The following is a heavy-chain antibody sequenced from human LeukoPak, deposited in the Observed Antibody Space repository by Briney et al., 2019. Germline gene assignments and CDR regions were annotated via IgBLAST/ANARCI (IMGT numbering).Heavy chain of an antibody. Sequence: PSQTLSLTCTVSGGSISSGGYYWSWIRQHPGKGLEWIGYIYHSGSTYYNPSLKSRVTISVDRSKNQFSLKLSSVTAADTAVYYCATRRVDYYDSSGYYYFPFDYWGQGTLVTVSS. D-gene: IGHD3-22*01. CDR3: ATRRVDYYDSSGYYYFPFDY. CDR1: GGSISSGGYY. V-gene: IGHV4-30-2*01. J-gene: IGHJ4*02. CDR2: IYHSGST.